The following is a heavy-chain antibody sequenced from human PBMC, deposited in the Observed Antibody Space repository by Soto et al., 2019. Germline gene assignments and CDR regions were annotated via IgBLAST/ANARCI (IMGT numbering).Heavy chain of an antibody. CDR1: GDSVTSGGFF. CDR3: ARANRNLSNHPLFDY. V-gene: IGHV4-31*02. J-gene: IGHJ4*02. D-gene: IGHD4-4*01. CDR2: ILDSGRS. Sequence: QVQLQESGPGLVKPSQTLSLTCTVSGDSVTSGGFFWIWVRQHPGKVLEWIGHILDSGRSYPSPSLKSPLTLSLDTSKNQFSLTLTSVLAADTAVYYCARANRNLSNHPLFDYWGQGILVTVSS.